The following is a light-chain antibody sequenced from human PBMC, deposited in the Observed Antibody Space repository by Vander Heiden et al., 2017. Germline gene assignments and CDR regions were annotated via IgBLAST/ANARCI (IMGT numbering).Light chain of an antibody. V-gene: IGKV1-5*03. Sequence: DFQLTQSPTTLSASVGDRAPTTCRASQGISSWLAGHQQKPGKAPKLLIYKASSVESGVRSRFSGSGSGTEFTRTISSVQPDDYATYYCQQYGTFGHGTKVDIK. CDR1: QGISSW. CDR3: QQYGT. J-gene: IGKJ3*01. CDR2: KAS.